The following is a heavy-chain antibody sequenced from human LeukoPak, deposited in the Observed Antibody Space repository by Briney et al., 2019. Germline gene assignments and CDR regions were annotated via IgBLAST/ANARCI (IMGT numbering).Heavy chain of an antibody. CDR1: GFTFSSYA. CDR3: AKENILTGSAEY. J-gene: IGHJ4*02. V-gene: IGHV3-23*01. CDR2: VSSSGGST. Sequence: PGGSLRLSCAASGFTFSSYAMSWVRQAPGKGLEWVSPVSSSGGSTYYADSVKGRFTTSRDNSKNTLYLQMNSLRAEDTAVYYCAKENILTGSAEYWGQGTLVTVSS. D-gene: IGHD3-9*01.